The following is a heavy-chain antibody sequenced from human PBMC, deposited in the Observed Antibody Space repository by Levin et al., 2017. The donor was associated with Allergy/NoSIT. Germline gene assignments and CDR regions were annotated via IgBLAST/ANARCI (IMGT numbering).Heavy chain of an antibody. V-gene: IGHV3-21*01. Sequence: SCAASGFTFSSYSMNWVRQAPGKGLEWVSSISSSSSYIYYADSVKGRFTISRDNAKNSLYLQMNSLRAEDTAVYYCARDQDYGGNSGMDYWGQGTLVTVSS. D-gene: IGHD4-23*01. CDR3: ARDQDYGGNSGMDY. CDR2: ISSSSSYI. J-gene: IGHJ4*02. CDR1: GFTFSSYS.